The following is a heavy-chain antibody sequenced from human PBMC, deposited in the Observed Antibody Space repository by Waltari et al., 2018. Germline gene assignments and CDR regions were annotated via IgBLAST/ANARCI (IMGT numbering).Heavy chain of an antibody. CDR2: LTPIFGTT. J-gene: IGHJ3*02. D-gene: IGHD2-2*01. Sequence: QVQLVQSGAEVKKPGSSVKVSCKASGGTFSSNVISWVRQAPGQGLEWRGGLTPIFGTTNYAQKFQGRVTITADESTSTAYMELSSLRSDDSAVYYCARGGAGSIVVLEPAAGFHPFDIWGQGTLVTVSS. V-gene: IGHV1-69*01. CDR3: ARGGAGSIVVLEPAAGFHPFDI. CDR1: GGTFSSNV.